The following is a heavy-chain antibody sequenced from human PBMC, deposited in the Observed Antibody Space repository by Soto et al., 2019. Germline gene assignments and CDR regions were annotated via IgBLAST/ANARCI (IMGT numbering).Heavy chain of an antibody. CDR3: ASHVCGGYCISTSLAV. CDR2: IIPIFGTA. Sequence: SVKVSCKASGGTFSSYAISWVRQAPGQGLEWMGGIIPIFGTANYAQKFQGRVTITADESTSTAYMELSSLRSEDTAVYYCASHVCGGYCISTSLAVWGQATRVTVAS. D-gene: IGHD2-2*01. CDR1: GGTFSSYA. V-gene: IGHV1-69*13. J-gene: IGHJ4*02.